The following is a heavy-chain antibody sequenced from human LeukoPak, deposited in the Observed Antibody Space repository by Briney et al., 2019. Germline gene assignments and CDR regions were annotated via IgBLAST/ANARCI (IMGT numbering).Heavy chain of an antibody. CDR1: GGSISSGDYY. V-gene: IGHV4-34*01. CDR3: ARHHGGNSTFDY. J-gene: IGHJ4*02. CDR2: INHSGST. D-gene: IGHD4-23*01. Sequence: PSETLSLTCAVSGGSISSGDYYWSWIRQPPGKGLEWIGEINHSGSTNYNPSLKSRVTISVDTSKNQFSLKLSSVAAADTAVYYCARHHGGNSTFDYWGQGTLVTVSS.